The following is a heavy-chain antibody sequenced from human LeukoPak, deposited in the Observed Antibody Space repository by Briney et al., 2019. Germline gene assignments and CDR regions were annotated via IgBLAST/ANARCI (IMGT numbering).Heavy chain of an antibody. CDR2: INPNSGGT. CDR3: ARDVTIFGARDAFDI. Sequence: ASVKVSCKASGYTFTGYYMHWVRQAPGQGIEWLGWINPNSGGTNYAQKFQGRVTMTRHTSISTAYMELSRLRSDDTAVYYCARDVTIFGARDAFDIWGQGTMVTVSS. D-gene: IGHD3-3*01. J-gene: IGHJ3*02. CDR1: GYTFTGYY. V-gene: IGHV1-2*02.